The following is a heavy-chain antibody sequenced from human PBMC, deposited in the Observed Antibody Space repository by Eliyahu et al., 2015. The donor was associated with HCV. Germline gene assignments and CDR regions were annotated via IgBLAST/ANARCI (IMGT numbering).Heavy chain of an antibody. CDR2: IYYSGST. Sequence: QVQLQESGPGLVKPSQTLSLTCTVSGGSISSGVYNWNWIRQHPGKGLEWIGYIYYSGSTYYNPSLKSRVTISVDTSKNQFSLKLISVTAADTAVYYCARDRAVSGASRYFDLWGQGTLVTVSS. J-gene: IGHJ4*02. CDR3: ARDRAVSGASRYFDL. CDR1: GGSISSGVYN. V-gene: IGHV4-31*03. D-gene: IGHD3-16*01.